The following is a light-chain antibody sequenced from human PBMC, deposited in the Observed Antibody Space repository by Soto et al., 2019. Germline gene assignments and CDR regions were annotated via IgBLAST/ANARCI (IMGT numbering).Light chain of an antibody. CDR3: ATWDDSLNGFYV. CDR1: SNNVGSYA. Sequence: QSVLTQEASVSGTVGQKVTLSCTGNSNNVGSYAVGWYQQISHGAPKTVMFGNSRPSGVPDRFSGSKSGTSASLAISGLRSDDEADYFCATWDDSLNGFYVFGTGTKVTVL. CDR2: GNS. J-gene: IGLJ1*01. V-gene: IGLV1-44*01.